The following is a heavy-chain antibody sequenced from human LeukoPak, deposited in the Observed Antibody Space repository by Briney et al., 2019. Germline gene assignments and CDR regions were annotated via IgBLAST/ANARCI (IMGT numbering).Heavy chain of an antibody. D-gene: IGHD5-12*01. CDR1: SESFSGYF. J-gene: IGHJ4*02. CDR2: IYYSGNT. CDR3: ARSAWTYDY. V-gene: IGHV4-34*11. Sequence: KPSETLSLTCAVYSESFSGYFWSWIRQPPGKGLEWIGYIYYSGNTIYNPSLKSRVTISVDTSKNQFSLDLSSVTAADTALYYCARSAWTYDYWGQGILVTVSS.